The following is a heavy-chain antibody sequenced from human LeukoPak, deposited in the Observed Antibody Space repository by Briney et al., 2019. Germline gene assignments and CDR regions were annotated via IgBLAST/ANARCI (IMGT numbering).Heavy chain of an antibody. J-gene: IGHJ5*02. V-gene: IGHV5-51*01. Sequence: GESLEISCKGSGYSFTSYWIGWVRQMPGKGLEWMGIIYPGDSDTRYSPSFQGQVTISADKSISTAYLQWSSLKASDTAMYYCARQGRPTYYYDSSGYYRLGNWFDPWGQGTLVTVSS. CDR1: GYSFTSYW. CDR2: IYPGDSDT. CDR3: ARQGRPTYYYDSSGYYRLGNWFDP. D-gene: IGHD3-22*01.